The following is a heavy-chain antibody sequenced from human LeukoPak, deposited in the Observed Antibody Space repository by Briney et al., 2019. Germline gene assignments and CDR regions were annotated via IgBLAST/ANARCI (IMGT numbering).Heavy chain of an antibody. V-gene: IGHV3-21*01. D-gene: IGHD6-19*01. Sequence: GESLRLSCAASGFTFSSYSMNWVRQAPGKGLEWVSSISTSSSYIYYADSVKGRFTISRDNARKSLYLQMNSLRADDTAVYYCARGASVVAGSDNAFDIWGQGTMVTVSS. CDR2: ISTSSSYI. CDR3: ARGASVVAGSDNAFDI. J-gene: IGHJ3*02. CDR1: GFTFSSYS.